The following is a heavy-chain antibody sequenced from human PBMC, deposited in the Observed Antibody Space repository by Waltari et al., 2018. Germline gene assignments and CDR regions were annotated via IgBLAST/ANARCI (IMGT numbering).Heavy chain of an antibody. J-gene: IGHJ6*02. CDR1: GFTFSSHA. D-gene: IGHD3-16*01. Sequence: EVQLLESGGGLVQPGGSLRLSCAASGFTFSSHAMSWVRQAPGEGLEWVSAIRGSGGRTYYADSVKGRFTISRDNSKNTLYLQMNSLRAEDTAVYYCAKGGSYYYYYYGMDVWGQGTTVTVSS. CDR2: IRGSGGRT. V-gene: IGHV3-23*01. CDR3: AKGGSYYYYYYGMDV.